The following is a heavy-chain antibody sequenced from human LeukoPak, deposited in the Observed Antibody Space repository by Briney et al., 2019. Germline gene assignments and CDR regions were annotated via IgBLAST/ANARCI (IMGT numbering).Heavy chain of an antibody. CDR1: GGSISSGGYS. CDR3: ARTKRGTAMVPYYFDY. D-gene: IGHD5-18*01. V-gene: IGHV4-30-4*07. J-gene: IGHJ4*02. CDR2: IYYSGST. Sequence: SETLSLTCAVSGGSISSGGYSWSWIRQPPGKGLEWIGYIYYSGSTYYNPSLKSRVTISVDTSKNQFSLKLSSVTAADTAVYYCARTKRGTAMVPYYFDYWGRGTLVTVSS.